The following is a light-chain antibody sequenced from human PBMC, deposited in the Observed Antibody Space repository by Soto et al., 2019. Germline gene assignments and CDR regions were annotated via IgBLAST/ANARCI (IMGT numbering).Light chain of an antibody. CDR1: SRDVGYYDL. CDR2: EGT. V-gene: IGLV2-23*03. CDR3: CSYAGSSTFV. Sequence: QSVLTQPASVSGSPGQSITISCTGTSRDVGYYDLVSWYQQHPGKAPKLMIYEGTKRPSGVSNRFSGSKSGNTASLTISGLQAEDEADYYCCSYAGSSTFVFGGGTKLTVL. J-gene: IGLJ2*01.